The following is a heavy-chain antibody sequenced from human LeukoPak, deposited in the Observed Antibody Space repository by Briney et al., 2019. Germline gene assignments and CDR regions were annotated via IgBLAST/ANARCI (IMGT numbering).Heavy chain of an antibody. Sequence: SETLSLTCAVSGASISGSGYYWGWIRQPPGKGLEWIGNIYYSGSTYYNASLQSRVTISIDTSKNQFSPRLNSVTAADTAMYYCAKSDGYGLIDYWGQGTLDTVSS. CDR1: GASISGSGYY. J-gene: IGHJ4*02. CDR3: AKSDGYGLIDY. D-gene: IGHD2-21*02. V-gene: IGHV4-39*01. CDR2: IYYSGST.